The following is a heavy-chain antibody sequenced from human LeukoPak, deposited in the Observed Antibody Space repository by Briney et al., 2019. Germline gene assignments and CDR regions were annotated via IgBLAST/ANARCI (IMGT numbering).Heavy chain of an antibody. V-gene: IGHV3-7*01. D-gene: IGHD4-23*01. J-gene: IGHJ4*02. CDR1: GGSISSTNW. Sequence: ETLSLTCTVSGGSISSTNWWTWVRQAPGKGLEWVANIKQDGSEKYVDSVKGRFTVSRDNAKNSLYLQMNSLRAEDTAVYYCASRNSLXIWGXXTXVTV. CDR2: IKQDGSEK. CDR3: ASRNSLXI.